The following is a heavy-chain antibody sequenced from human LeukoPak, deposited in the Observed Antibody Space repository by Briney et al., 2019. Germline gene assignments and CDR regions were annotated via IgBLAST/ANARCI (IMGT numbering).Heavy chain of an antibody. Sequence: ASVTVSCKASGYSFNNFGISWVRQAPGEGLEWMGGISVYNGNTNYAQKLQGRVTMTTDTSTTTAYMELRSLRSDDTAVYYCARGEAAARHFDYWGQGTVVTVSS. CDR1: GYSFNNFG. V-gene: IGHV1-18*01. J-gene: IGHJ4*02. CDR2: ISVYNGNT. CDR3: ARGEAAARHFDY. D-gene: IGHD6-13*01.